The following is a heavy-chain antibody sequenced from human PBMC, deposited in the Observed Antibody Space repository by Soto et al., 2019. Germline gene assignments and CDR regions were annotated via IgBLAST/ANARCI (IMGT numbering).Heavy chain of an antibody. CDR3: ARGGEYSSSSAYYYYYGMDV. J-gene: IGHJ6*02. D-gene: IGHD6-6*01. CDR2: INHSGST. CDR1: GGSVSSGSYY. V-gene: IGHV4-39*07. Sequence: SETLSLTCTVSGGSVSSGSYYWSWIRQPPGKGLEWIGEINHSGSTNYNPSLKSRVTISVDTSKNQFSLKLSSVTAADTAVYYCARGGEYSSSSAYYYYYGMDVWGQGTTVTVSS.